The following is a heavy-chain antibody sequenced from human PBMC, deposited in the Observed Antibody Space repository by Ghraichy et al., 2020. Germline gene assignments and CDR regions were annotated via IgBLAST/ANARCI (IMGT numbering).Heavy chain of an antibody. CDR3: AKNGQNIDILFDS. D-gene: IGHD2/OR15-2a*01. CDR1: GFTVSSYA. J-gene: IGHJ5*01. Sequence: GESLRLSCAASGFTVSSYAMSWVRQAPGKGLEWVSAISGSGASTYYADSVKGRFTISRDSSENTLHLQMNSLGAEDTAVYYCAKNGQNIDILFDSWGQGTLVTVSS. CDR2: ISGSGAST. V-gene: IGHV3-23*01.